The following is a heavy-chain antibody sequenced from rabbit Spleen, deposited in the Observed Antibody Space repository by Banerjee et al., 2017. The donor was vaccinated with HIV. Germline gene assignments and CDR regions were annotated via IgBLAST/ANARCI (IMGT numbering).Heavy chain of an antibody. J-gene: IGHJ4*01. CDR1: GLDFSSSYW. D-gene: IGHD2-1*01. CDR3: ARDKYNDDGDYDL. CDR2: IYTGSGRT. V-gene: IGHV1S45*01. Sequence: QEQLVESGGGLVTPGESLTLTCKASGLDFSSSYWIWWVRQAPGKGLEWIACIYTGSGRTYYPSWAKGRFTISKTSSTTVTLQMTSLTAADTATYFCARDKYNDDGDYDLWGPGTLVTVS.